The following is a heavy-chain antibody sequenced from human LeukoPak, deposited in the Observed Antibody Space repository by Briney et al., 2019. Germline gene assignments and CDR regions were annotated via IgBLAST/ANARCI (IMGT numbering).Heavy chain of an antibody. J-gene: IGHJ4*02. D-gene: IGHD3-3*01. CDR3: ARGAYYDFWSGYYTLHFDY. Sequence: ASVKVSCKASGYTFTGYYMHWVRQAPGQGLEWMGWINPNSGGTNYAQKFQGRVTMTRDTSISTAYMELSRLRSEDTAVYYCARGAYYDFWSGYYTLHFDYWGQGTLVTVSS. CDR1: GYTFTGYY. V-gene: IGHV1-2*02. CDR2: INPNSGGT.